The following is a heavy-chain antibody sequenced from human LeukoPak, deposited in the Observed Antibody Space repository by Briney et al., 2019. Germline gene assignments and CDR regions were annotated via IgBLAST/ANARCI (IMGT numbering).Heavy chain of an antibody. Sequence: GGSLRLSCAASGFTFSSYGMSWVRQAPGKGLEWVPAISGSGGNTYYADSVKGRFTISRDNSKNTLYLQMNSLRVEDTAVYYCSGGTSNSGYWGQGTLVTVSS. CDR3: SGGTSNSGY. CDR1: GFTFSSYG. J-gene: IGHJ4*02. CDR2: ISGSGGNT. V-gene: IGHV3-23*01. D-gene: IGHD2-15*01.